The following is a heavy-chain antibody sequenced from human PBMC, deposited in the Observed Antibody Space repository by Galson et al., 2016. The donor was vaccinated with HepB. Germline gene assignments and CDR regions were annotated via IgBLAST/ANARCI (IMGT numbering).Heavy chain of an antibody. D-gene: IGHD2-15*01. J-gene: IGHJ6*02. V-gene: IGHV3-23*01. Sequence: SLRLSCAASGFTFSSYAMSWVRQAPGKGLEWVSTISSSGGSTYFADSVKGRFTISRDNSKNTLYLQMNSLRAEDTAVHYCAKVLGAGYCGGSSSAMDVWGQGTTVTVSS. CDR3: AKVLGAGYCGGSSSAMDV. CDR2: ISSSGGST. CDR1: GFTFSSYA.